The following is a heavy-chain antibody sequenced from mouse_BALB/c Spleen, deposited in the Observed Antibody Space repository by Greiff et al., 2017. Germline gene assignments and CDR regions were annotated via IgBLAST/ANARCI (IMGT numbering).Heavy chain of an antibody. D-gene: IGHD2-4*01. Sequence: LQESGAELAKPGASVKMSCKASGYTFTSYWMHWVKQRPGQGLEWIGYINPSTGYTEYNQKFKDKATLTADKSSSTAYMQLSSLTSEDSAVYYCARGYDYDPAWFAYWGQGTLVTVSA. CDR2: INPSTGYT. CDR3: ARGYDYDPAWFAY. J-gene: IGHJ3*01. CDR1: GYTFTSYW. V-gene: IGHV1-7*01.